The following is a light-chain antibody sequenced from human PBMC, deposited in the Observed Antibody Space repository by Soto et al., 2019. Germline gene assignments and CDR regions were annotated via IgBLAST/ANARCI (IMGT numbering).Light chain of an antibody. V-gene: IGKV1-39*01. CDR3: QQSDSTPYT. Sequence: DIQMTQSPSSLSASVGDRVTITCRASQTISTYLNWYQQKPGKAPRLLIYDASSLLSGLPTRFSGSGSGTDFTLTIASLQPEDFSTYYCQQSDSTPYTFGQGTKVEI. CDR1: QTISTY. CDR2: DAS. J-gene: IGKJ2*01.